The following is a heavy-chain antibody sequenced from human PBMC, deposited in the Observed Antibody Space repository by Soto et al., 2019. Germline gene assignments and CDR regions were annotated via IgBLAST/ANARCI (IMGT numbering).Heavy chain of an antibody. CDR2: ISAYNGNT. J-gene: IGHJ6*02. CDR3: ARVAMVRGVPPNGMDV. V-gene: IGHV1-18*01. Sequence: QVQLVQSGAEVKKPGASVEVSCKASGYTFTSYGISWVRQAPGQGLEWMGWISAYNGNTNYAQKLQGRVTMTTDTSTSTAYMELRSLRSDDTAVYYCARVAMVRGVPPNGMDVWGQGTTVTVSS. D-gene: IGHD3-10*01. CDR1: GYTFTSYG.